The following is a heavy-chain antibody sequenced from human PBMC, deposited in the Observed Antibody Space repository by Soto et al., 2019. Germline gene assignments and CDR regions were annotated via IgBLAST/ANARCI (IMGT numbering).Heavy chain of an antibody. J-gene: IGHJ6*02. D-gene: IGHD6-19*01. CDR3: ARDQSPSSGWPGMDV. V-gene: IGHV1-2*02. CDR2: INPNSGGT. CDR1: GYTFTDYY. Sequence: ASVKVSCKASGYTFTDYYMHWVRQAPGQGLEWMGWINPNSGGTNYAQKFQGRVTVTRDTSISTAYMELNRLRSDDTAVYYCARDQSPSSGWPGMDVWGQGTTVTVS.